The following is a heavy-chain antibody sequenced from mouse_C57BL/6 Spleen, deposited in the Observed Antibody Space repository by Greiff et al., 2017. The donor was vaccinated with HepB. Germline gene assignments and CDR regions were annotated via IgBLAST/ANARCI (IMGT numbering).Heavy chain of an antibody. J-gene: IGHJ1*03. CDR1: GYSFTSYY. Sequence: VQLQQSGPELVKPGASVKISCKASGYSFTSYYIHWVKQRPGPGLEWIGWIYPGSGNTKYNEKFKGKATLTADTSSSTAYMQLSSLTSEDSAVYYCAYYGSSYVYFDVWGTGTTVTVSS. V-gene: IGHV1-66*01. CDR3: AYYGSSYVYFDV. CDR2: IYPGSGNT. D-gene: IGHD1-1*01.